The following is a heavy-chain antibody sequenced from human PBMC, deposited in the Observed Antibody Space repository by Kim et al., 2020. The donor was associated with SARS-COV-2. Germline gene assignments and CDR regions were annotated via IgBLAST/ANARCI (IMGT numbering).Heavy chain of an antibody. CDR2: IYYSGST. V-gene: IGHV4-30-4*01. CDR3: ARVPQAVAGFYYYYYGMDV. J-gene: IGHJ6*02. D-gene: IGHD6-19*01. CDR1: GGSISSGDYY. Sequence: SETLSLTCTVSGGSISSGDYYWSWIRQPPGKGLEWIGYIYYSGSTYYNPSLKSRVTISVDTSKNQFSLKLSSVTAADTAVYYCARVPQAVAGFYYYYYGMDVSRPATTVTVSS.